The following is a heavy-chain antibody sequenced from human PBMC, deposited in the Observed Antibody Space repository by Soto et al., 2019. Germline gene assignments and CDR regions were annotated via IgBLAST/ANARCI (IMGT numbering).Heavy chain of an antibody. V-gene: IGHV1-18*04. CDR2: ISAYNGNT. CDR3: ASPAGIAVAGTDYYYYGMDV. Sequence: ASVKVSCKASGYTFTSYGISWVRQAPGQGLEWMGWISAYNGNTNYAQKLQGRVTMTTDTSTSTAYMELRSLRSDDTAVYYCASPAGIAVAGTDYYYYGMDVWGQGTTVT. D-gene: IGHD6-19*01. J-gene: IGHJ6*02. CDR1: GYTFTSYG.